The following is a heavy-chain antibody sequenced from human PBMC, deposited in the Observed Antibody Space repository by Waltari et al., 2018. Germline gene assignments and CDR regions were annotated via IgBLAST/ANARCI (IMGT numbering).Heavy chain of an antibody. CDR3: TREDDGNDSGAFDL. D-gene: IGHD5-12*01. CDR2: IRSNDYTGGT. Sequence: EVQLVESGGDMVQPGRSLRLYCTGSGFTFRNYAINWVRQAPGKGLEWVGFIRSNDYTGGTSFAASVGGRFTIARDDSKRTAYLQMNALQTDDSATYYCTREDDGNDSGAFDLWGQGTLVTVSS. CDR1: GFTFRNYA. J-gene: IGHJ3*01. V-gene: IGHV3-49*04.